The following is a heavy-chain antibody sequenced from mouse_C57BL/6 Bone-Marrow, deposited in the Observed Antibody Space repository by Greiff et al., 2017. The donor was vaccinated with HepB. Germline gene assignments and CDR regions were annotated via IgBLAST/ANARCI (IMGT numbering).Heavy chain of an antibody. CDR3: ARRAYYSNFDY. J-gene: IGHJ2*01. D-gene: IGHD2-5*01. Sequence: VQLQQPGAELVMPGASVKLSCKASGYTFTSYWMHWVKQRPGQGLEWIGEIDPSDSYTNYNQKFKGKSTLTVDKSSSTAYMQLSSLTSEDSAVYYCARRAYYSNFDYWGQGTTLTVSS. V-gene: IGHV1-69*01. CDR1: GYTFTSYW. CDR2: IDPSDSYT.